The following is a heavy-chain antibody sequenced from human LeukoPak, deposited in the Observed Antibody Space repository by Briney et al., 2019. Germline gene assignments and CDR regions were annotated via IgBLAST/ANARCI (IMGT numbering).Heavy chain of an antibody. CDR3: VHDDSSGYYYDY. CDR2: IYYSGSR. D-gene: IGHD3-22*01. Sequence: SETLSLTCTVSGGSISSSGFYWCWIRQPPGKGLEWIATIYYSGSRYYYPSLKSRVTISVDTSKNQFSLKLSSVTAADTAVYYCVHDDSSGYYYDYWGQGTLVTVSS. CDR1: GGSISSSGFY. V-gene: IGHV4-39*07. J-gene: IGHJ4*02.